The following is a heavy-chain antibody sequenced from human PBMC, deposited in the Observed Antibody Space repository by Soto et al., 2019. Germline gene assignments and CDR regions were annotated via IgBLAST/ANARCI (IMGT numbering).Heavy chain of an antibody. V-gene: IGHV1-69*02. CDR2: IIPMLGVR. CDR1: GGTFSTYS. D-gene: IGHD2-15*01. CDR3: TSGGSSREVVAL. J-gene: IGHJ3*01. Sequence: QVQLVQSGAEVKKPGSSVKVSCKDSGGTFSTYSMFWVRQAPGQGLEWMGRIIPMLGVRNYAQRFQDRVTITADKSTATGQTELCSVRAEDTALYYCTSGGSSREVVALWSHGTIITVSS.